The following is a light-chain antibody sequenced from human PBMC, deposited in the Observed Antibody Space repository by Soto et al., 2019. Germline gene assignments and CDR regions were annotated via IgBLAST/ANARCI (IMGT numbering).Light chain of an antibody. CDR2: EVS. J-gene: IGLJ1*01. Sequence: QSVLTQPPSASGSPGQSVTISCTGTSSDVGGYNYVSWYQQHPGKAPKLMIYEVSKRPSGVPDRFSGSKSGNTASLTVSGLQAEDEADYYCSSYAGSNNSLYVFGTGTKPTVL. V-gene: IGLV2-8*01. CDR3: SSYAGSNNSLYV. CDR1: SSDVGGYNY.